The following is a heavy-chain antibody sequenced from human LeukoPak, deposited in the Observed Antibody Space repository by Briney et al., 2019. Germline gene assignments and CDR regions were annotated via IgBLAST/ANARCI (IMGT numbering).Heavy chain of an antibody. CDR1: GYTFTSYD. Sequence: ASVKVSCKASGYTFTSYDINWVRQATGQGLEWMGWMNPNSGNTGYAQKFQGRVTMTRNTSISTAYMELSSLRSEDTAVYYCARASYDFWSGYYRRNDAFDTWGQGTMVTVSS. D-gene: IGHD3-3*01. CDR3: ARASYDFWSGYYRRNDAFDT. CDR2: MNPNSGNT. V-gene: IGHV1-8*01. J-gene: IGHJ3*02.